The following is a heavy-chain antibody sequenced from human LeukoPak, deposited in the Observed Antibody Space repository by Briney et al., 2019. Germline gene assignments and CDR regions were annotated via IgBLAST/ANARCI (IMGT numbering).Heavy chain of an antibody. CDR2: IYWDDDK. CDR3: AHRLQGSSYPYYFDY. D-gene: IGHD6-6*01. CDR1: GFSLSTSGVG. V-gene: IGHV2-5*02. Sequence: SGPTLVKPTQTLTLTCTFFGFSLSTSGVGVGWIRQSPGKALEWLALIYWDDDKRYSPSLTSRLTITKDTSKNQVVLTMTNMDPVDTATYYCAHRLQGSSYPYYFDYWGQGTLVTVSS. J-gene: IGHJ4*02.